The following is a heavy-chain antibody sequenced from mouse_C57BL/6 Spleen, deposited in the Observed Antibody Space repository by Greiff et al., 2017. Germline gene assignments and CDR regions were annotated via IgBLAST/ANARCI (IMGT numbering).Heavy chain of an antibody. CDR3: ARSDYYQLMDY. CDR2: IYPRSGNT. V-gene: IGHV1-81*01. J-gene: IGHJ4*01. CDR1: GYTFTSYG. Sequence: VQLQESGAELARPGASVKLSCKASGYTFTSYGISWVKQRTGQGLEWIGEIYPRSGNTYYNEKFKGKATLTADKSSSTAYMELRSLTSEDSAVYFCARSDYYQLMDYWGQGTSVTVSS. D-gene: IGHD1-1*01.